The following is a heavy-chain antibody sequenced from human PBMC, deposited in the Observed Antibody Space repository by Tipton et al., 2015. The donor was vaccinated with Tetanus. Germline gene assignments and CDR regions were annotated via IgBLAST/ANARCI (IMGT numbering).Heavy chain of an antibody. CDR1: GSSMSSYY. J-gene: IGHJ4*02. Sequence: LRLSCSVSGSSMSSYYWSWIRQTPGKRLEWIAYITYSASTKFNPSLRSRVTMSLQASKNEFSLRLGSVTAADTAVYFCAGVTAQRTELYFDHWGQGTLVTVSS. V-gene: IGHV4-59*13. D-gene: IGHD6-13*01. CDR3: AGVTAQRTELYFDH. CDR2: ITYSAST.